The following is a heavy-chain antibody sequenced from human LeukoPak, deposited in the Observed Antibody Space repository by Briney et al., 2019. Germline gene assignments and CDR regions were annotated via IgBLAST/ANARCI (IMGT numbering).Heavy chain of an antibody. D-gene: IGHD3-9*01. CDR3: AREREVYDILTGNYYGMDV. CDR1: GYTFTGYY. V-gene: IGHV1-2*02. J-gene: IGHJ6*02. Sequence: ASVKVSCKASGYTFTGYYMHWVRQAPGQGLEWMGWINPNSGGTNYAQKFQGRVTMTRDTSISTAYMELSRLRSDDTAVYYCAREREVYDILTGNYYGMDVWGQGTTVTVSS. CDR2: INPNSGGT.